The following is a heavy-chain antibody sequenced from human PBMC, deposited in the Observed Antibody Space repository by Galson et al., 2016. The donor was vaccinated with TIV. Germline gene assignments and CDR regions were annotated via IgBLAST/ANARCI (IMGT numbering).Heavy chain of an antibody. V-gene: IGHV3-66*02. Sequence: SLRLSCAASGFNVSNNYMTWVRQAPGKGLEWVSLTYSGDQTSYADSVKGRFTISRDDSKNTLYLQMDSLTTQDTAVYYCALGRRFCGNDCYLHYYYGMDVWGKGTTVTVSS. CDR3: ALGRRFCGNDCYLHYYYGMDV. D-gene: IGHD2-21*02. CDR1: GFNVSNNY. CDR2: TYSGDQT. J-gene: IGHJ6*04.